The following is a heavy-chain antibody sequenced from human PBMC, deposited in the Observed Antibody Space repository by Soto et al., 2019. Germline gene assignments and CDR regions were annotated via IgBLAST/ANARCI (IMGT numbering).Heavy chain of an antibody. V-gene: IGHV3-15*01. CDR2: IKSKTDGGTT. D-gene: IGHD2-2*01. Sequence: GGSLRLSCAASGFTFSNAWMSWVRQAPGKGLEWVGRIKSKTDGGTTDYAAPVKGRFTISRDDSKNTLYLQMNSLKTEDTAVYYCTTDFAEYQLLHGEYWYFDLWGRGTLVTVSS. CDR1: GFTFSNAW. CDR3: TTDFAEYQLLHGEYWYFDL. J-gene: IGHJ2*01.